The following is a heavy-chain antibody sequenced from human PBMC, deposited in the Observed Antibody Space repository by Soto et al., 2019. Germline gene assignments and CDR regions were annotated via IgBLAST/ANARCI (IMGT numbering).Heavy chain of an antibody. Sequence: SETLSLTCTVSGGSISSSSYYWGWIRQPPGKGLEWIGSIYYSGSTYYNPSLKSRVTISVDTSKNQFSLKLSSVTAADTAVYYCARLAMVRGATSSPGATYVDAFDIWGQGTMVTVSS. J-gene: IGHJ3*02. CDR2: IYYSGST. D-gene: IGHD3-10*01. CDR1: GGSISSSSYY. CDR3: ARLAMVRGATSSPGATYVDAFDI. V-gene: IGHV4-39*01.